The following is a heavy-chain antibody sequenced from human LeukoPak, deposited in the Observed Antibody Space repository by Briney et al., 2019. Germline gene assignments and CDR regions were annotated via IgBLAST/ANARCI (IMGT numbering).Heavy chain of an antibody. D-gene: IGHD6-13*01. CDR1: GFTFSSYA. J-gene: IGHJ5*02. Sequence: GGSLRLSCAASGFTFSSYAMSWVRQAPGKGLEWVSAISVSGGSTYYADSVKGRFTISRDNSKNTLYLQMNSLRAEDTAVYYCAKGFTTIAAAGTNWFDPWGQGTLVTVSS. CDR3: AKGFTTIAAAGTNWFDP. V-gene: IGHV3-23*01. CDR2: ISVSGGST.